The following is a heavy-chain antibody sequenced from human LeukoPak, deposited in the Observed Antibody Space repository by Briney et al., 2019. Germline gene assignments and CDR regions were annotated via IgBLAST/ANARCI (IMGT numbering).Heavy chain of an antibody. CDR3: AREDRGSEYSSSSSFDY. D-gene: IGHD6-6*01. V-gene: IGHV4-34*01. Sequence: PSETLSLTCAVYGGSFSGYYWSWIRQPPGKGLEWIGEINHSGSTNYNPSLKSRVTISVDTSKNQFSLKLSSVTAADTAVYYCAREDRGSEYSSSSSFDYWGQGTLVTVSS. CDR2: INHSGST. J-gene: IGHJ4*02. CDR1: GGSFSGYY.